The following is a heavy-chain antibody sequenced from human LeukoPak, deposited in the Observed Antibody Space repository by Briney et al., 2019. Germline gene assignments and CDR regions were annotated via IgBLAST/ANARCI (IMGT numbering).Heavy chain of an antibody. V-gene: IGHV4-38-2*02. Sequence: SETLSVTCTVSGYSISTGYCWDWIRRPPGKGLEWMGTFYHGGSTYYKPSLKSRVTISVDTTKNQVSLKLSSVTAADTAGYYCARALGWEYSSSSPFDYCGQGTLGTVSS. J-gene: IGHJ4*02. CDR3: ARALGWEYSSSSPFDY. CDR2: FYHGGST. D-gene: IGHD6-6*01. CDR1: GYSISTGYC.